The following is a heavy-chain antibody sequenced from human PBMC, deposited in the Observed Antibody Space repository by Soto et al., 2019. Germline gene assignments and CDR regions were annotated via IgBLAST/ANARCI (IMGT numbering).Heavy chain of an antibody. CDR3: ARDSRFDCSGGSCYSLGWFDP. V-gene: IGHV1-69*13. CDR1: GGTFSSYA. D-gene: IGHD2-15*01. J-gene: IGHJ5*02. CDR2: IIPIFGTA. Sequence: SVKVSCKASGGTFSSYAISWVRQAPGQGLEWMGGIIPIFGTANYAQKFQGRVTITADESTSTAYMELSSLRSEDTAVYYCARDSRFDCSGGSCYSLGWFDPWGQGTLVTVS.